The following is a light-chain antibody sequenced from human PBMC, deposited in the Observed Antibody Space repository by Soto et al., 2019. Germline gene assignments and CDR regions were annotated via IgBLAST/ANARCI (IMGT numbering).Light chain of an antibody. CDR1: QSVSSSS. J-gene: IGKJ1*01. CDR3: QQYGGSPRT. V-gene: IGKV3-20*01. CDR2: DAS. Sequence: ELVLTQSPGTLSLSPGERATLSCRASQSVSSSSLAWYQQKRGQAPRLLIHDASSRANGIPDRFSGSGSGTDFTHTTGRLGPEDFGVYYCQQYGGSPRTLAQVTTVDSK.